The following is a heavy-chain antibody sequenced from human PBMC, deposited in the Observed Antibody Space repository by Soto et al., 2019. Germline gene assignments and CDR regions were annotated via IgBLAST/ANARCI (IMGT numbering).Heavy chain of an antibody. CDR3: ARDGLSSLSGDAFDI. Sequence: GGSLRLSCAASGFTFSSYWMSWVRQAPGKGLEWVANIKQDGSEKYYVDSVKGRFTISRDNAKNSLYLQMNSLRAEDTAVYYCARDGLSSLSGDAFDIWGQGTMVTVSS. CDR1: GFTFSSYW. D-gene: IGHD1-26*01. CDR2: IKQDGSEK. J-gene: IGHJ3*02. V-gene: IGHV3-7*01.